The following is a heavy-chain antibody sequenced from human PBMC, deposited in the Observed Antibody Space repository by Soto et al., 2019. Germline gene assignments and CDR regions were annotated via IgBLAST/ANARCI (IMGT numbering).Heavy chain of an antibody. V-gene: IGHV3-53*01. CDR3: ARAPVEAPAHPRLDAFDT. D-gene: IGHD2-15*01. CDR1: GFSVTTNF. Sequence: PGGSLRLCCAASGFSVTTNFMIWVRQPAGLRPAWVSVVYSGGRTAYADPVKGRFTISRDSHENTLYLQMNNLRAEDTAIYYCARAPVEAPAHPRLDAFDTWGPVTRVTDSS. CDR2: VYSGGRT. J-gene: IGHJ3*02.